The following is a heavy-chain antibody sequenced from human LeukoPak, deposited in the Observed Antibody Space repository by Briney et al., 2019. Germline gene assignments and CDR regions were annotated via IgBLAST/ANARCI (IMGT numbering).Heavy chain of an antibody. J-gene: IGHJ3*02. V-gene: IGHV4-61*02. CDR3: AGDSRWEPDAFDI. CDR1: GGSISSGRYY. Sequence: PSQTLSLTCTVSGGSISSGRYYGSWIRQPAGKGLEWIGRIYTSGSTNYNPSLKSRVTISVDTSKNQFSLKLSSVTAADTAVYYCAGDSRWEPDAFDIWGQGTMVTVSS. D-gene: IGHD1-26*01. CDR2: IYTSGST.